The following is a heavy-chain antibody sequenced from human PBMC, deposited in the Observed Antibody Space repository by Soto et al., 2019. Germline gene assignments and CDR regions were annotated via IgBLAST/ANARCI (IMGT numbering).Heavy chain of an antibody. D-gene: IGHD2-15*01. Sequence: QVQLVESGGGVVQPGRSLRLSCVGSGFTFSDYGMHWVRQAPGKGLEWVAIISYDGNNKYYGASVKGRFTISRDNSKNTVYLQMNSLRDAATSVSYCATFFLLVVLQSCWYFALLGLCTLFTVSS. J-gene: IGHJ2*01. CDR3: ATFFLLVVLQSCWYFAL. CDR1: GFTFSDYG. CDR2: ISYDGNNK. V-gene: IGHV3-30*03.